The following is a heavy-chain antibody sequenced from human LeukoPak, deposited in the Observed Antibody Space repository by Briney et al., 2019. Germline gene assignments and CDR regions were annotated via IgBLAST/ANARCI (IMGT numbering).Heavy chain of an antibody. D-gene: IGHD3-10*01. Sequence: SETLSLTCAVYGGSFSGYYWSWIRQPPGKGLEWIGSIYYSGSTYYNPSLKSRVTMSVDRSKNQFSLKLSSVTAADTAVYYCARHGIYYGLGSSYGLPNWFDPWGQGTLVTVSS. J-gene: IGHJ5*02. CDR2: IYYSGST. CDR3: ARHGIYYGLGSSYGLPNWFDP. CDR1: GGSFSGYY. V-gene: IGHV4-59*04.